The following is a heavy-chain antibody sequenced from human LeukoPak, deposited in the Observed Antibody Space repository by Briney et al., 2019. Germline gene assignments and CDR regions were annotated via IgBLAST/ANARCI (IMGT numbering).Heavy chain of an antibody. Sequence: PGGSLRLSCAASGFIFSSYEMNWVRQAPGKGLGWVSYISSSGSTIYYADSVKGRFTISRDNAKNSLYLQMNSLRADDTAIYHWARDFYMDVWGKGTTVTVSS. CDR3: ARDFYMDV. CDR2: ISSSGSTI. J-gene: IGHJ6*03. V-gene: IGHV3-48*03. CDR1: GFIFSSYE.